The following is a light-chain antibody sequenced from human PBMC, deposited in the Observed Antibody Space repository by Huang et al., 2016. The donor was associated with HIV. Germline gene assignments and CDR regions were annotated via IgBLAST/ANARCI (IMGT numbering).Light chain of an antibody. CDR2: AAS. CDR3: QQYYNTTLS. CDR1: RGISNS. Sequence: DIQMTQSPSSLSASVGDRVTITCRASRGISNSLDWYQQQPGKAPKLLLYAASRLQGGVTSRFSGSGSRTDYTLTISSLQPEDSATYYCQQYYNTTLSFGGGTKVEIK. V-gene: IGKV1-NL1*01. J-gene: IGKJ4*01.